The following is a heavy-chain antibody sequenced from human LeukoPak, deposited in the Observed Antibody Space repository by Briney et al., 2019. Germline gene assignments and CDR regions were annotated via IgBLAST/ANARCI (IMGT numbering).Heavy chain of an antibody. CDR3: ARRGGHGGSFDY. V-gene: IGHV4-30-4*08. CDR2: IYYSGST. Sequence: PSETLSLTCTVSGGSISSGDYYWSWIRQPPGKGLEWIGYIYYSGSTYSKPSLKSRLTMSVDTSKNQFSLKLSSVTAADTAVYYCARRGGHGGSFDYWGQGTLVTVSS. J-gene: IGHJ4*02. CDR1: GGSISSGDYY. D-gene: IGHD4-23*01.